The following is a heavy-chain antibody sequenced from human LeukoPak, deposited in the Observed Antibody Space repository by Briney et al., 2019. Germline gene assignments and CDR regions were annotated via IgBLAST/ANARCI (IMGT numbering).Heavy chain of an antibody. D-gene: IGHD2-15*01. CDR1: GDSISRTNFY. CDR3: ARRDVVVVAGYFDY. Sequence: SETLSLTCTVSGDSISRTNFYWGWIRQPPGKGLEWIGSIYYSGSTYYNPSLKSRVTISVDTSKNQFSLKLSSVTAADTAVYYCARRDVVVVAGYFDYWGQGTLVTVSS. J-gene: IGHJ4*02. CDR2: IYYSGST. V-gene: IGHV4-39*01.